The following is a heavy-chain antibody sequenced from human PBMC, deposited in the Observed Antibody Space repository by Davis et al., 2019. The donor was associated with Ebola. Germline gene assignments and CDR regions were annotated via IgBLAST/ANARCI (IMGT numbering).Heavy chain of an antibody. D-gene: IGHD2-8*01. CDR1: GYTFTSYG. V-gene: IGHV3-23*01. J-gene: IGHJ4*02. Sequence: SCKASGYTFTSYGISWVRQAPGEGLEWVSGISASGADLKYADSVKGRFSISRDNSKNTLYLQMDSLRAEDTAVFYCAEGGTNNFLGENWGQGTLVTVSS. CDR3: AEGGTNNFLGEN. CDR2: ISASGADL.